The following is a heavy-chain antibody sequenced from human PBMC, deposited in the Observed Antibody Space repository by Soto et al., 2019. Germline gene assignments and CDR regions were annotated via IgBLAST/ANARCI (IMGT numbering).Heavy chain of an antibody. J-gene: IGHJ4*02. CDR2: INHSGNA. V-gene: IGHV4-34*01. D-gene: IGHD4-4*01. CDR3: ARHRRTTVAKFYFDN. Sequence: PSETLSLTCSVYGGSFSGYYWSWIRQHPGKGLEWIGEINHSGNANHNPSLKSRVTISVDTSKNQFSLKLTSVTAADTAVYYCARHRRTTVAKFYFDNWGQGALVTVS. CDR1: GGSFSGYY.